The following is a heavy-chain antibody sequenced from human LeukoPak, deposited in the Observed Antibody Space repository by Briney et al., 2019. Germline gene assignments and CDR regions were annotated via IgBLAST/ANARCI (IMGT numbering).Heavy chain of an antibody. CDR2: INAGNGNT. Sequence: ASVKVSCKASGYTFTSYAMHWMRQAPGQRLEWMGWINAGNGNTKYSQKFQGRVTITRDTSASTAYMELSSLRSEDTAVYYCARLIGDYYDNSRSSYWHGHLDYWGQGALVTVSS. CDR3: ARLIGDYYDNSRSSYWHGHLDY. D-gene: IGHD3-22*01. V-gene: IGHV1-3*01. CDR1: GYTFTSYA. J-gene: IGHJ4*02.